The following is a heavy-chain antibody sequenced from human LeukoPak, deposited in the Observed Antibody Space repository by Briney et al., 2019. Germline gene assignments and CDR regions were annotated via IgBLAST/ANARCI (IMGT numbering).Heavy chain of an antibody. Sequence: SETLSLTCAVSGYSITSGYYWGWIRHPPGRALEWMGSIYNSGTAYYNPPLKSGDTISVDTSKSRFSRKLPSVTAADTAIYYCARHEPTGGNWFDSSGQRALVTASS. J-gene: IGHJ5*01. V-gene: IGHV4-38-2*01. CDR2: IYNSGTA. CDR1: GYSITSGYY. D-gene: IGHD4-17*01. CDR3: ARHEPTGGNWFDS.